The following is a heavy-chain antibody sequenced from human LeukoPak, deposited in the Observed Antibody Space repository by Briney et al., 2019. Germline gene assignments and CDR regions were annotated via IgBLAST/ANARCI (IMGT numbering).Heavy chain of an antibody. V-gene: IGHV3-21*01. CDR3: ARDTTMVRGVITWFDP. CDR1: GFTFSSYS. J-gene: IGHJ5*02. CDR2: ISSSSYI. D-gene: IGHD3-10*01. Sequence: GGSLRLSCTASGFTFSSYSMNWVRQAPGKGLEWVSSISSSSYIYYADSVKGRFTISRDNAKNSLYLQMNSLRAEDTAVYYCARDTTMVRGVITWFDPWGQGTLVTVSS.